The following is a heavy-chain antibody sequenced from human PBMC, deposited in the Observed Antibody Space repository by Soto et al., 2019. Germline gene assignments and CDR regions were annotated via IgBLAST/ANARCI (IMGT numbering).Heavy chain of an antibody. D-gene: IGHD2-21*01. V-gene: IGHV1-69*06. CDR3: ARDPVDLFGYLDV. CDR2: IIPLMRTV. CDR1: GGTFASYS. J-gene: IGHJ6*02. Sequence: SVKVSCKASGGTFASYSITWLRQAPGQRLEWMGEIIPLMRTVNYAQKFQDRVTITGDRSTSTVYLALSSLRSDDTAVYYCARDPVDLFGYLDVWGQGTTVTVS.